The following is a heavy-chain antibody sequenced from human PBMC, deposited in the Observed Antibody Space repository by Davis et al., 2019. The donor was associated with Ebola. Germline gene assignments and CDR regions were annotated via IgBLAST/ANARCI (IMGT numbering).Heavy chain of an antibody. D-gene: IGHD3-22*01. V-gene: IGHV3-7*03. Sequence: PGGSLRLSCAASGFTFSSYWMSWVRQAPGKGLEWVANIKQDGSEKYYVDSVKGRFTISRDNAKNSLYLQMNSLRAEDTAVYYCARNRIVVVITTRSSAIDYWGQGTLVTVSS. CDR1: GFTFSSYW. J-gene: IGHJ4*02. CDR2: IKQDGSEK. CDR3: ARNRIVVVITTRSSAIDY.